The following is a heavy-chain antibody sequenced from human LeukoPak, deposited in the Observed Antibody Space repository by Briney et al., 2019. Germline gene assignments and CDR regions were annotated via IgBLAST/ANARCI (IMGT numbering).Heavy chain of an antibody. V-gene: IGHV3-30-3*01. CDR2: ISYDGSNK. D-gene: IGHD6-13*01. Sequence: PGRSLRLSCAASGFTFSSYAMHWVRQAPGKGLEWVAVISYDGSNKYYADSVKGRFTISRDNSKNTLYLQMSSLRAEDTAVYYCARVALRGIAAAPADYWGQGTLVTVSS. J-gene: IGHJ4*02. CDR3: ARVALRGIAAAPADY. CDR1: GFTFSSYA.